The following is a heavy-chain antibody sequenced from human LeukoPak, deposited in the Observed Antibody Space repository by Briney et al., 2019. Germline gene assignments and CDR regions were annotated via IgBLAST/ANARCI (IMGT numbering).Heavy chain of an antibody. V-gene: IGHV4-59*01. D-gene: IGHD6-6*01. J-gene: IGHJ4*02. CDR3: AGRGRRYYFDY. CDR1: GGSISSYY. Sequence: PSETLSLTCTVSGGSISSYYWSWIRQPPGTGLEWIGYIYYSGSTNYNPSLKSRVTISVDTSKNQFSLKLSSVTAADTAVYYCAGRGRRYYFDYWGQGTLVTVSS. CDR2: IYYSGST.